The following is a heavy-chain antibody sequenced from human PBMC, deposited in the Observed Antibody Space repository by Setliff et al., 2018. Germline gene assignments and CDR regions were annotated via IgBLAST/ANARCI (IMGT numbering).Heavy chain of an antibody. V-gene: IGHV1-18*01. Sequence: GASVKVSCKTSGYNFITFGISWVRQAPGQGLEWMGWISPYNEKTNYAEKFLGRVTMTTDTSTTTVYMEVASLRSDDTAVYYCVRGPGPSVVVAMPFDRWGQGTLVTVSS. CDR2: ISPYNEKT. CDR3: VRGPGPSVVVAMPFDR. CDR1: GYNFITFG. D-gene: IGHD5-12*01. J-gene: IGHJ4*02.